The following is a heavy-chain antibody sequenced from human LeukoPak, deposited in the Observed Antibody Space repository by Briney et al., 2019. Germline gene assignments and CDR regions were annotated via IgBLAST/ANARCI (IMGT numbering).Heavy chain of an antibody. Sequence: QPGRSLRLSCAASGFTFSSYGMHWVRQAPGKGLEWGAVIWYDGSNKYYADSVKGRFTISRDNSKNTLYLQMNSLRAEDTAVYYRARAHSGYDSAVDCWGQGTLVTVSS. CDR1: GFTFSSYG. V-gene: IGHV3-33*01. D-gene: IGHD5-12*01. J-gene: IGHJ4*02. CDR3: ARAHSGYDSAVDC. CDR2: IWYDGSNK.